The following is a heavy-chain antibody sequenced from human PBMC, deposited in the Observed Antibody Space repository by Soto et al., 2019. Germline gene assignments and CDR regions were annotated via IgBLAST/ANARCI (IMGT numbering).Heavy chain of an antibody. CDR2: ISGSGKDT. V-gene: IGHV3-21*06. CDR3: ERVQLVRPSSYYCGTDV. CDR1: GLTFSNYR. Sequence: GGSLRLSCATSGLTFSNYRMNWVREAPGKGLEWVASISGSGKDTFYRDSVKGRFTISRDNAESSLVLQMNSLTVDDTAVYHCERVQLVRPSSYYCGTDVWGPGTTVTVS. D-gene: IGHD1-1*01. J-gene: IGHJ6*02.